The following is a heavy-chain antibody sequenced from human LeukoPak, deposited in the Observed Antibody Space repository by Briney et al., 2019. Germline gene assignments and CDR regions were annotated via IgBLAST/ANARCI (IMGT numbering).Heavy chain of an antibody. CDR3: ARGVYDTQLDY. D-gene: IGHD5/OR15-5a*01. Sequence: GASVKVSCKASGGTFSSYAISWVRQAPGQGLEWMGGIIPIFGTANYAQKFQGRVTITADESASTAYMELSSLRSEDTAVYYCARGVYDTQLDYWGQGTLVTVSS. CDR2: IIPIFGTA. CDR1: GGTFSSYA. J-gene: IGHJ4*02. V-gene: IGHV1-69*13.